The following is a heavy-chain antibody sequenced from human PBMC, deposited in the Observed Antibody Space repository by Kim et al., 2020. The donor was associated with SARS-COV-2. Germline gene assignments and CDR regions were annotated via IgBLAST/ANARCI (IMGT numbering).Heavy chain of an antibody. CDR2: ISSSSSYI. CDR3: ASFLWGGIAAADDLDYGMDV. D-gene: IGHD6-13*01. J-gene: IGHJ6*02. Sequence: GGSLRLSCAASGFTFSSYSMNWVRQAPGKGLEWVSSISSSSSYIYYADSVKGRFTISRDNAKNSLYLQMNSLRAEDTAVYYCASFLWGGIAAADDLDYGMDVWGQGATVTVSS. CDR1: GFTFSSYS. V-gene: IGHV3-21*01.